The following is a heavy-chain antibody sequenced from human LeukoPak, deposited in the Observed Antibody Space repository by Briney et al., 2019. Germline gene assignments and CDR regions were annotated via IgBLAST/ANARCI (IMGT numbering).Heavy chain of an antibody. CDR2: IYYSGST. CDR3: ARCDIVATIFNY. J-gene: IGHJ4*02. D-gene: IGHD5-12*01. Sequence: SETLSLTCTVSGGSISSGGYYWSWIRQHPGKGLEWIGYIYYSGSTYHNPSLKSRVTISVDTSKKQFSLKLSSVTAADTAVYYCARCDIVATIFNYWGQGTLVTVSS. V-gene: IGHV4-31*03. CDR1: GGSISSGGYY.